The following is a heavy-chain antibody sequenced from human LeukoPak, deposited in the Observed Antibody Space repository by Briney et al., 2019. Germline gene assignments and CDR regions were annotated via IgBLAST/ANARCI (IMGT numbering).Heavy chain of an antibody. CDR3: ARRLTQYDCFDP. CDR2: TYYRSTWYN. D-gene: IGHD2-2*01. Sequence: SQTLSLTCAISGDSVSSNSVTWSWIRQTPSRGLEWLGRTYYRSTWYNDYAVSVRGRITVNPDTSKNQFSLHLNSVTPEDTAVYYCARRLTQYDCFDPWGQGILVTVSS. J-gene: IGHJ5*02. CDR1: GDSVSSNSVT. V-gene: IGHV6-1*01.